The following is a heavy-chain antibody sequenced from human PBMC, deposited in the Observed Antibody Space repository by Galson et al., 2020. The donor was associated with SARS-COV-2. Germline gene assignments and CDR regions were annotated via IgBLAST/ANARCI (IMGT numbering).Heavy chain of an antibody. J-gene: IGHJ4*02. CDR2: ISYDGSNT. V-gene: IGHV3-30*01. CDR1: GFTFSSYA. CDR3: AREEVAVAGTPFDY. Sequence: GGSLRLSCAASGFTFSSYAMHWVRQAPGKGLEWVAVISYDGSNTYYADSVKGRFTISRDNSKNTLYLQMNSLRAEDTAVYYCAREEVAVAGTPFDYWGQGTLVTGSS. D-gene: IGHD6-19*01.